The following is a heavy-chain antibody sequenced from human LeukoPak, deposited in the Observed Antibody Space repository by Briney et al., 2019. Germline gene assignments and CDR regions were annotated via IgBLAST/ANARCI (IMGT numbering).Heavy chain of an antibody. Sequence: GGSLSLPCAASGFTFSSYSMNWVRQAPGKGLEWVSSISSSSSYIYYADSVKGRFTISRDNAKNSLYLQMNSLRAEDTAVYYCARDITDTAIFDYWGQGTLVTVSS. CDR3: ARDITDTAIFDY. CDR1: GFTFSSYS. CDR2: ISSSSSYI. D-gene: IGHD5-18*01. J-gene: IGHJ4*02. V-gene: IGHV3-21*01.